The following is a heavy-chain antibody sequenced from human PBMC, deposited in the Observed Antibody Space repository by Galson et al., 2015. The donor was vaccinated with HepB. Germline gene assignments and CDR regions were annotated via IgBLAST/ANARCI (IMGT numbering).Heavy chain of an antibody. V-gene: IGHV4-59*01. CDR1: GDFITNYY. CDR3: ASAGTTTYYYYYGMDV. Sequence: ETLSLTCTVSGDFITNYYWSWIRQPPGKGLQWIGYIYYSGSTNYNPSLKSRVTISLDMSKNQFSLKLSSVTAADTAVYYCASAGTTTYYYYYGMDVSGQGTSVTVSS. D-gene: IGHD1-14*01. J-gene: IGHJ6*02. CDR2: IYYSGST.